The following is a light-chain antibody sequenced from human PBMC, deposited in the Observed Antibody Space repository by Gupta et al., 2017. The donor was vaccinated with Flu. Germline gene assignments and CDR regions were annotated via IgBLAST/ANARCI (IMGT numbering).Light chain of an antibody. CDR3: AAWEDSGSGA. V-gene: IGLV1-44*01. CDR2: NKN. J-gene: IGLJ2*01. CDR1: RANTRSYC. Sequence: VTNSSLGTRANTRSYCASWNQQTPGKAPTILIYNKNPRPSGVPDRFSGSKSGNTASLAISGLQPEDEADYFCAAWEDSGSGAFGGGTRLTVL.